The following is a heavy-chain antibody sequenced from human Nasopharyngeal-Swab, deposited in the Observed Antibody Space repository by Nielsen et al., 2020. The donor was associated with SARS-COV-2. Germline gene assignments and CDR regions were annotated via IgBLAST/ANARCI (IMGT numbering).Heavy chain of an antibody. J-gene: IGHJ4*02. CDR1: GFTFSSHA. V-gene: IGHV3-23*01. CDR2: ISGSGGST. CDR3: AKTRWELLPRYVDY. Sequence: GGSLRLSCAASGFTFSSHAMSWVRQAPGKGLEWVSAISGSGGSTYYADSVKGRFTISRDNSKNTLYLQMNSLRAEDTAVYYCAKTRWELLPRYVDYWGQGTLVTVSS. D-gene: IGHD1-26*01.